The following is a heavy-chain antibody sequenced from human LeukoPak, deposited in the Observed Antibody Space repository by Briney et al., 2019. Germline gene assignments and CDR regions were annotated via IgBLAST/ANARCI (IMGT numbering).Heavy chain of an antibody. Sequence: GGSLRLSCAASGFTFSSYAMHWVRQAPGKGLEWVAVISYGGSNKFYADSVKGRLTISRDNSKNTLYLQMNSLTAEDTAVYYCARDASPPSTGHKYYFDFWGQGTLVTVSS. CDR2: ISYGGSNK. CDR3: ARDASPPSTGHKYYFDF. CDR1: GFTFSSYA. J-gene: IGHJ4*02. V-gene: IGHV3-30-3*01. D-gene: IGHD2-2*01.